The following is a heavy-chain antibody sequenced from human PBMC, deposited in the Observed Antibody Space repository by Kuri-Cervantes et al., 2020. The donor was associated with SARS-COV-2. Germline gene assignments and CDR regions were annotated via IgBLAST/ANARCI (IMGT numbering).Heavy chain of an antibody. CDR2: IIPIFGTA. CDR3: ARAPGYCSGGSCYSGGGY. Sequence: SVKVSCKASGGTFSSYAISWVRQAPGQGLEWMGGIIPIFGTANYAQKFQGRVTITTDESTSTAYMELSSLRSEDTAVYYCARAPGYCSGGSCYSGGGYWGQGTLVTVSS. D-gene: IGHD2-15*01. J-gene: IGHJ4*02. V-gene: IGHV1-69*05. CDR1: GGTFSSYA.